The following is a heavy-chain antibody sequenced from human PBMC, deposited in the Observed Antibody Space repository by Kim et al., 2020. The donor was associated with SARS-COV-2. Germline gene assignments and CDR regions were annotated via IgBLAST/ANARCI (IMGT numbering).Heavy chain of an antibody. V-gene: IGHV4-34*01. CDR3: ARIPISVRIAARPDYYGM. Sequence: SETLSLTCAVYGGSFSGYYWSWIRQTPGKGLEWIGEINHSGSTNYNPSLKSRVTISVHTSYNQLSLKPSSLSAADTAVYYCARIPISVRIAARPDYYGM. D-gene: IGHD6-6*01. J-gene: IGHJ6*01. CDR1: GGSFSGYY. CDR2: INHSGST.